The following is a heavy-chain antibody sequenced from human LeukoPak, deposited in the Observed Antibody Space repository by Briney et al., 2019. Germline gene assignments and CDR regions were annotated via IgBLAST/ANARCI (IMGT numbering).Heavy chain of an antibody. J-gene: IGHJ4*02. CDR3: VRGADMNYNFENSFYFDS. CDR1: GFTMKSFG. D-gene: IGHD3-3*01. CDR2: IWYDGSQR. Sequence: GTSLRLSCAVSGFTMKSFGMHWVRQAPGKGLEWVAVIWYDGSQRHYMDSVKGRFAISRENSMNTLSLQMNGLRVEDTAVYYCVRGADMNYNFENSFYFDSWGQGALVIVSS. V-gene: IGHV3-33*01.